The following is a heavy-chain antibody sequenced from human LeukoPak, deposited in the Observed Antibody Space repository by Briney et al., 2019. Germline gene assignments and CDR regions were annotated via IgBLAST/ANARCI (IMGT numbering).Heavy chain of an antibody. CDR1: GFTFSSYE. CDR3: ARDRGIHYDYDILTGYYRDYYYYGMDV. V-gene: IGHV3-48*03. D-gene: IGHD3-9*01. J-gene: IGHJ6*02. Sequence: GGPLRLSCAASGFTFSSYEMNWVRQAPGKGLEWVSYISSSGSTIYYADSVKGRFTISRDNAKNSLYLQMNSLRAEDTAVYYCARDRGIHYDYDILTGYYRDYYYYGMDVWGQGTTVTVSS. CDR2: ISSSGSTI.